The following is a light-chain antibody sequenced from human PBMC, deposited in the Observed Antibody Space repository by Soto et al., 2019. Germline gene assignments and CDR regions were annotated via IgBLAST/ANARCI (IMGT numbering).Light chain of an antibody. V-gene: IGLV1-44*01. J-gene: IGLJ2*01. Sequence: QSVLTQPPSASGTPGQTVTISCSGSTSNIGSNSVSWYQHLPGTARKLLIYANYQRPSGVPDRFSGSKSGASASLTISGLQSVDEADYYCAVWDDSLHFGGGTKVTVL. CDR2: ANY. CDR3: AVWDDSLH. CDR1: TSNIGSNS.